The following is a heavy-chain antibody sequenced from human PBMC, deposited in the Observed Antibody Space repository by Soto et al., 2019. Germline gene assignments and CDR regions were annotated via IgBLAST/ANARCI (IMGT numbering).Heavy chain of an antibody. CDR1: GFTFSSHA. D-gene: IGHD3-10*01. J-gene: IGHJ5*02. CDR2: ISGSGGST. CDR3: ANSMTTYYYGSGSPNWFDP. V-gene: IGHV3-23*01. Sequence: GGSLRLSCAASGFTFSSHAMSWVRQAPGKGLEWVSAISGSGGSTYYADSVKGRFTISRDNSKNTLYLQMNSLRAEDTAVYYCANSMTTYYYGSGSPNWFDPWGQGTLVTVSS.